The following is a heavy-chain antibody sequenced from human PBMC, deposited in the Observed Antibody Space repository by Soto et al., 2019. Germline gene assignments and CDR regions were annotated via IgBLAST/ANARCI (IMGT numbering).Heavy chain of an antibody. Sequence: QVQLQESGPGLVKPSETLSLTCTVSGGSISSYYWSWIRQPPGKGLEWIGYIYYSGSTNYNPSLKSRVTISVDTSKNQFSLKLSSVTAADTAVYYCARRGSSGWKEYYFDYWGQGTLVTVSS. CDR2: IYYSGST. D-gene: IGHD6-19*01. V-gene: IGHV4-59*08. J-gene: IGHJ4*02. CDR3: ARRGSSGWKEYYFDY. CDR1: GGSISSYY.